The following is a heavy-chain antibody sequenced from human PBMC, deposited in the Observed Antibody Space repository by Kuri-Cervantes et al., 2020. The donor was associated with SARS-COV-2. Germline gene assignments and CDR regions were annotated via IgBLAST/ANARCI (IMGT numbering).Heavy chain of an antibody. CDR1: RFSFRRYK. CDR2: ISSSSSYI. J-gene: IGHJ4*02. Sequence: GESLKISCAASRFSFRRYKMRWVRQAPGKGLEWVSSISSSSSYIYYADSVKGRFTISRDNAKNSLYLQMNSLRAEDTAAYYCARDLYDSSGYPYYFDYWGQGTLVTVSS. CDR3: ARDLYDSSGYPYYFDY. D-gene: IGHD3-22*01. V-gene: IGHV3-21*01.